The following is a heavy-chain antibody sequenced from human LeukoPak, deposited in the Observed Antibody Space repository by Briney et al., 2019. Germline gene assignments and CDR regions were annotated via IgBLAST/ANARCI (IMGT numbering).Heavy chain of an antibody. CDR2: ISAYNGNT. Sequence: ASVKVSCKASGYTFTGYYMHWVRQAPGQGLEWMGWISAYNGNTNYAQKLQGRVTMTRDTSISTAYMELSSLRSEDTAVYYCARMSYYDRRGDNWFDPWGQGTLVIVSS. D-gene: IGHD3-22*01. CDR3: ARMSYYDRRGDNWFDP. CDR1: GYTFTGYY. V-gene: IGHV1-2*02. J-gene: IGHJ5*02.